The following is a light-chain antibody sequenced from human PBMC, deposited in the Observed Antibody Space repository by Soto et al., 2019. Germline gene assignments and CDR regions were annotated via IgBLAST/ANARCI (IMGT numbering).Light chain of an antibody. Sequence: DIQMTQSPSSLSASVGDRVTITCRASQGIRDALGWYQQKPGKAPKRLIYAASSLQSGVPSRFSGSGSGPEFTLTISSLQPEDFATYYWLQHNSYPQTFGPGTKVEIK. J-gene: IGKJ1*01. V-gene: IGKV1-17*01. CDR2: AAS. CDR3: LQHNSYPQT. CDR1: QGIRDA.